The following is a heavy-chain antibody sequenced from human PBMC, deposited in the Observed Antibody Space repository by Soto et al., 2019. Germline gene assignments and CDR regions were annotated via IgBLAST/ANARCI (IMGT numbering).Heavy chain of an antibody. D-gene: IGHD3-22*01. CDR3: TRGGSGYSNWFDP. Sequence: AASVKVSCKAFGYTFSNYYMHWVRQAPGQGLEWMGLINPSGGGTRYAQKFQGRVTMTRDTSTSTVYMELSSLRSEDTAVYYCTRGGSGYSNWFDPWGQGTLVTVSS. CDR2: INPSGGGT. CDR1: GYTFSNYY. V-gene: IGHV1-46*03. J-gene: IGHJ5*02.